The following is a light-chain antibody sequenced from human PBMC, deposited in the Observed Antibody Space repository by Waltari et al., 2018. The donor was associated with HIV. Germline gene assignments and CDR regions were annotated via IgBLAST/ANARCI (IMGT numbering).Light chain of an antibody. Sequence: SYELTQPPSVSVSPGETASITCSGDELGSRYVSWYQLKPGQSPLLVIYQDTKRPSGIPERFSGANSGNTGTLTISGTQTMDEADYYCQAWGTSNVVFGGGTKLTVL. CDR1: ELGSRY. CDR2: QDT. J-gene: IGLJ2*01. V-gene: IGLV3-1*01. CDR3: QAWGTSNVV.